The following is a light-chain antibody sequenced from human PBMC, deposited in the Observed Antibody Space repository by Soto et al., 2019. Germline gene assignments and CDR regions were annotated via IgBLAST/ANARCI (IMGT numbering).Light chain of an antibody. J-gene: IGKJ1*01. CDR3: LQDHNYPLA. V-gene: IGKV1-6*01. CDR2: AAS. CDR1: QGIRND. Sequence: AIQMTQSPSSLSASVGDRVTITCRARQGIRNDLGWYQQKPGKAPKLLIYAASSLQSGVPSRFSGSGSGTDFTFTISSLQPEDFATYYCLQDHNYPLAFGQGTKVEIK.